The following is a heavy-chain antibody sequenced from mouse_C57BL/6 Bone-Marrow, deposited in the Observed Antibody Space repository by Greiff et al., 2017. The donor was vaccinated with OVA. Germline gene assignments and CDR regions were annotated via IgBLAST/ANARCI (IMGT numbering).Heavy chain of an antibody. J-gene: IGHJ2*01. CDR2: ISYDGSN. D-gene: IGHD1-1*01. V-gene: IGHV3-6*01. CDR1: GYSITSGYY. Sequence: EVKLMESGPGLVKPSQSLSLTCSVTGYSITSGYYWNWIRQFPGNKLEWMGYISYDGSNNYNPSLKNRISITRDTSKNQFFLKLNSVTTEDTATYYCARGDYYGLFDYWGQGTTLTVAS. CDR3: ARGDYYGLFDY.